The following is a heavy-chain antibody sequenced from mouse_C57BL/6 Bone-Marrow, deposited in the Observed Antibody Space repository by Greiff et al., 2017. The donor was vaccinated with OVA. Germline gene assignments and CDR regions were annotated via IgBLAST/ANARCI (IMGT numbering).Heavy chain of an antibody. CDR3: ARLRGGYYGGYFEV. CDR2: IYPGSGST. J-gene: IGHJ1*03. Sequence: QVQLKQSGAELVKPGASVKMSCKASGYTFTSYWITWVKQRPGQGLEWIGDIYPGSGSTNYNEKFKSKATLTVDTASSTAYMQRCSLTSEESAVYDCARLRGGYYGGYFEVWGTGTTGTVSS. D-gene: IGHD1-1*01. V-gene: IGHV1-55*01. CDR1: GYTFTSYW.